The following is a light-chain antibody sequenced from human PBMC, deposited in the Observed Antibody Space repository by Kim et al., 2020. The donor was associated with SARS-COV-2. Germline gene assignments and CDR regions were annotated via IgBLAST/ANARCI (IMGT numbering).Light chain of an antibody. CDR2: GAS. CDR3: QQFYNWPPIT. Sequence: SHGERATLSCRASQSVRTNLAWYQQKPGQAPRLLLNGASTRATGIPARFSGSGSGTEFTLTISSLQSEDSAVYYCQQFYNWPPITFGQGTRLEIK. CDR1: QSVRTN. J-gene: IGKJ5*01. V-gene: IGKV3-15*01.